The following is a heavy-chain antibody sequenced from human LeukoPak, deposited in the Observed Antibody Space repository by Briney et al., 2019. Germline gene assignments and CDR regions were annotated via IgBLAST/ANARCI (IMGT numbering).Heavy chain of an antibody. V-gene: IGHV3-23*01. CDR2: VSGSGGAT. CDR1: GFTFNKYA. Sequence: PGGSLRLSCAASGFTFNKYAMSWVRQAPGMGLEWLSYVSGSGGATYYADSVKGRFTNSRDNSKNTVYLQMGSLRAEDTAVYYCAKNRGGTYKYYMDVWGNGTTVTVSS. CDR3: AKNRGGTYKYYMDV. D-gene: IGHD1-1*01. J-gene: IGHJ6*03.